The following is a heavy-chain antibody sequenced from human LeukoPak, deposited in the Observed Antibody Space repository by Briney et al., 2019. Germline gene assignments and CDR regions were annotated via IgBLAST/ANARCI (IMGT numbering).Heavy chain of an antibody. Sequence: HGGSLRLSCAASGFTVSNNYMSWVRQAPGKGLEWVSVIYSGGSTYYADSVKGRFTISRDNSKNTLYLQMNSLRAEDTAVYYCARGYKYSSGWYYSDYWGQGTLVTVSS. CDR2: IYSGGST. D-gene: IGHD6-19*01. J-gene: IGHJ4*02. CDR1: GFTVSNNY. CDR3: ARGYKYSSGWYYSDY. V-gene: IGHV3-53*01.